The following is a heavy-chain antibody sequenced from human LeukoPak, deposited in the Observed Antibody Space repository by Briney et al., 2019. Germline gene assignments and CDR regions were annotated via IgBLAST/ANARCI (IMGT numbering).Heavy chain of an antibody. J-gene: IGHJ5*02. CDR2: ISFDGSKT. CDR1: GFTFSGYG. D-gene: IGHD2-15*01. V-gene: IGHV3-30*03. Sequence: PGGSLRLSCAASGFTFSGYGMHWVRQAPGKGLEWVAGISFDGSKTYYADSLKGRFTISRDNSKNTLYLQTNSLRTEDTAVYYCIGVAAPIWFDPWGQGTLVTVSS. CDR3: IGVAAPIWFDP.